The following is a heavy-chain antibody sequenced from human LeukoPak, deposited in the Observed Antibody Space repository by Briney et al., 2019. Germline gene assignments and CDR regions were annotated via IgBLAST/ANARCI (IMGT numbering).Heavy chain of an antibody. CDR1: GFTFSSYA. V-gene: IGHV3-30-3*01. CDR2: ISYDGSNK. CDR3: ARDPVPAAARHFDY. Sequence: PGGSLRLSCAASGFTFSSYAMHWVRQAPGKGLEWVAVISYDGSNKYYADSVKGRFTISRDNSENTLYLQVNSLRPEDTGVYYCARDPVPAAARHFDYWGQGTLVTVSS. J-gene: IGHJ4*01. D-gene: IGHD2-2*01.